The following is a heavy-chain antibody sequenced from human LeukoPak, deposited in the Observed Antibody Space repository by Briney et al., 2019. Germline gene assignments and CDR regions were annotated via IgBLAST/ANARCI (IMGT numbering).Heavy chain of an antibody. V-gene: IGHV1-2*02. D-gene: IGHD5-18*01. J-gene: IGHJ5*02. Sequence: ASVKVSCKASEYTFTGYYMHWVRQAPGQGLEWMGWINPNSGGTNYAQKFRGRVTMTRDTSISTAYMELSRLRSDDTAVYYCARDTAMVTYWFDPWGQGTLVTVSS. CDR1: EYTFTGYY. CDR2: INPNSGGT. CDR3: ARDTAMVTYWFDP.